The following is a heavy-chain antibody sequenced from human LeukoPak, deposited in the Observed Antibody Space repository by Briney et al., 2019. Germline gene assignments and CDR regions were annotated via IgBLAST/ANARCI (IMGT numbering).Heavy chain of an antibody. CDR3: GGYCSSTSCYRGGIDP. Sequence: SQTMSLTSTVYAGSISSSSSYWDWIRQPPGKGLEWIGSIYYGGSNYYNTSLKSRVTISVDTSKNQFSLKLSSVTAADTAVYYCGGYCSSTSCYRGGIDPWGQGTLVTVSS. D-gene: IGHD2-2*01. CDR2: IYYGGSN. CDR1: AGSISSSSSY. J-gene: IGHJ5*02. V-gene: IGHV4-39*01.